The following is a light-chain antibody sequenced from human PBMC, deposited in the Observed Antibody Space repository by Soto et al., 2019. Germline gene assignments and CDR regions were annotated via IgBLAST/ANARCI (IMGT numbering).Light chain of an antibody. J-gene: IGLJ2*01. Sequence: QAVVTQPPSLSGTPGQTVTISCIGSRSNIGSAIVHWYQQLPGTAPKHLIYMNSHRPSGVPDRFSASKSGTSASLVITGLQTGDEADYYCATWDGSLPGEVFGGGTKLTVL. CDR3: ATWDGSLPGEV. CDR2: MNS. CDR1: RSNIGSAI. V-gene: IGLV1-44*01.